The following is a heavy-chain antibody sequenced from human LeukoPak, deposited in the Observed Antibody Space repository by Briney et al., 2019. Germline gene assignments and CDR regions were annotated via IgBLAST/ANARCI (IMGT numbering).Heavy chain of an antibody. J-gene: IGHJ4*02. Sequence: GGSLRLSCAASGFTVSSICMSWVRQAPGKGLEWVSVIYSGGSTYYADSVKGRFTISRDNSKNTLYLQMNSLRAEDTAVYYCAKSESSGWYWGAFEYWGQGTLVTVSS. D-gene: IGHD6-19*01. CDR3: AKSESSGWYWGAFEY. V-gene: IGHV3-53*01. CDR1: GFTVSSIC. CDR2: IYSGGST.